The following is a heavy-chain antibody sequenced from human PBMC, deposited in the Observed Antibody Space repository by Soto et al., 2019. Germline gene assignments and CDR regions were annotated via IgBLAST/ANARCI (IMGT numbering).Heavy chain of an antibody. J-gene: IGHJ5*02. CDR3: ARGRYYDGTRFDP. V-gene: IGHV4-31*03. CDR1: GGSISSGGYY. Sequence: QVQLQESGPGLVKPSQTLSLTCTVSGGSISSGGYYWSWIRQHPGKGLEWIGYIYYSGSTYYNPSLKSRVTISVDTSRNRGSLKLSSVTAADTAVYYCARGRYYDGTRFDPWCQGTLVTVSS. D-gene: IGHD3-22*01. CDR2: IYYSGST.